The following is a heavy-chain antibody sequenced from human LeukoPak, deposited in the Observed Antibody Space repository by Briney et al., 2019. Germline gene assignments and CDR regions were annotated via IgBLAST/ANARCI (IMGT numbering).Heavy chain of an antibody. CDR1: GYTFSSYG. CDR3: ARVRDILTGYYNYMDV. J-gene: IGHJ6*03. D-gene: IGHD3-9*01. CDR2: ISADNDNT. Sequence: ASVKVSCKASGYTFSSYGISWVRQAPGQGLEWMGWISADNDNTNYALKLQGRVTMTTDTSTSTAYMELRSLRSDDTAVYYCARVRDILTGYYNYMDVWGKGTTVTVSS. V-gene: IGHV1-18*01.